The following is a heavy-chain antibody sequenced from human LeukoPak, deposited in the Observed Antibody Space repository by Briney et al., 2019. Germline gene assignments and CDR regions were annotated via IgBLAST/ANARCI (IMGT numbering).Heavy chain of an antibody. CDR3: ARVWQLMAEFQH. J-gene: IGHJ1*01. Sequence: EASVKVSCKASGYTLTGYHMHWVRQPPGQGLEWMGWINPNSGGTNYAQKFQGRVTMTRDTSTSTAFMELSRLRSDDTAVYYCARVWQLMAEFQHWGQGTLVTVSS. V-gene: IGHV1-2*02. CDR2: INPNSGGT. CDR1: GYTLTGYH. D-gene: IGHD1-1*01.